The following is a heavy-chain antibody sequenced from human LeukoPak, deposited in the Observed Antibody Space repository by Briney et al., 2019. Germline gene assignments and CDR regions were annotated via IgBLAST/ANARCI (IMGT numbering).Heavy chain of an antibody. J-gene: IGHJ4*02. Sequence: SETLSLTCTVSGGSISTYYWSWIRQAPGKGLEWIGYVYYSGSTEYDPSLKGRVTISVDTSKNQFSLKMNSVTAADTAVYYCARGSDFWSGYSFDNWGQGTLVTVSS. CDR3: ARGSDFWSGYSFDN. D-gene: IGHD3-3*01. CDR1: GGSISTYY. CDR2: VYYSGST. V-gene: IGHV4-59*01.